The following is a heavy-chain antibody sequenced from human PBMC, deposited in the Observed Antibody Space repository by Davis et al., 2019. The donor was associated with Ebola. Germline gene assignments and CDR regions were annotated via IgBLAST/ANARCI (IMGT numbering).Heavy chain of an antibody. V-gene: IGHV4-34*01. Sequence: MPSETLSLTCAVYGGSFSGYYWSWIRQPPGKGLEWIGEINHSGSTNYNPSLKRRVTISVDTSKNQFSLKLSSVTAADTAVYYCARGGYFDYWGQGTLVTVSS. CDR2: INHSGST. CDR1: GGSFSGYY. J-gene: IGHJ4*02. CDR3: ARGGYFDY.